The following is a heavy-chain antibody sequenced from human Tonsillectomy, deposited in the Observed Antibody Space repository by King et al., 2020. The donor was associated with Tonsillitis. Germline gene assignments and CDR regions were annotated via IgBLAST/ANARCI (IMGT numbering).Heavy chain of an antibody. D-gene: IGHD3-22*01. V-gene: IGHV1-8*02. CDR2: MNPNSGNT. CDR1: GYTFISYD. J-gene: IGHJ3*02. Sequence: QLVQSGAEVKKPGASVKVSCKASGYTFISYDINWVRQATGQGLEWMGWMNPNSGNTGYAQKFQGRVTMTRNTSISTAYMELSSLRSEDTAVYYCARGAYYYDSSGYYKPDDAFDIWGQGTMVTVSS. CDR3: ARGAYYYDSSGYYKPDDAFDI.